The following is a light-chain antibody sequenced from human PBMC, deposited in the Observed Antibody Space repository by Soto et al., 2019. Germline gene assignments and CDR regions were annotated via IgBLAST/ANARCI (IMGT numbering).Light chain of an antibody. CDR2: GSS. CDR3: LQYNNWPPWT. V-gene: IGKV3-15*01. Sequence: EIMMTQSPATLSLSPGERATLSCRANQGVSANLAWYQQKPGQAPRLLIYGSSTRATGVPTRFSGSGSGTEFTLTISSLQSEDFAVYYCLQYNNWPPWTFGPGTKVELK. J-gene: IGKJ1*01. CDR1: QGVSAN.